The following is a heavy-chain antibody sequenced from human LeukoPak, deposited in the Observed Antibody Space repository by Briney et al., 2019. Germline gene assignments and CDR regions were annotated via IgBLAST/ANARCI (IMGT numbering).Heavy chain of an antibody. J-gene: IGHJ5*02. D-gene: IGHD3-3*01. CDR1: GGSFSGYY. CDR3: ARLSADYDFWSGYSNWFDP. Sequence: SETLSLTCAVYGGSFSGYYWSWIRQPPGKGLEWIGKINHSGSTNYNPSLKSRVTISVDTSKNQFSLKLSSVTAADTAVYYCARLSADYDFWSGYSNWFDPWGQGTLVTVSS. V-gene: IGHV4-34*01. CDR2: INHSGST.